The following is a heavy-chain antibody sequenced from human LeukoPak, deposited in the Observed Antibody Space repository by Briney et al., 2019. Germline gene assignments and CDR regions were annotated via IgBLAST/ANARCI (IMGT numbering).Heavy chain of an antibody. J-gene: IGHJ4*02. CDR2: IYPGDSDT. CDR1: GYTFSSYW. V-gene: IGHV5-51*01. CDR3: ARPPVLMVYACYFDY. D-gene: IGHD2-8*01. Sequence: GESLKISCKGSGYTFSSYWIGWVRQMPGKGLEWMGIIYPGDSDTRYSPSFQGQVTISADKSISTAYLQWSSLKASDTAMYYCARPPVLMVYACYFDYWGQGTLVTVSS.